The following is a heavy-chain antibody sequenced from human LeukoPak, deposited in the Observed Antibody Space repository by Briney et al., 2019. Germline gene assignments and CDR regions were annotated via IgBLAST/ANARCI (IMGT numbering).Heavy chain of an antibody. V-gene: IGHV1-18*01. CDR3: TREYGSGSYTGIDY. Sequence: ASVKVSCKASRYTVINYGITWVRQAPGQGLEWMGWISAYNSAYNGNTHYAQKLQGRVTMTTDTSTHTGYMELRSLRSDDTAVYYCTREYGSGSYTGIDYWGQGTLVTVSS. D-gene: IGHD3-10*01. CDR1: RYTVINYG. J-gene: IGHJ4*02. CDR2: ISAYNSAYNGNT.